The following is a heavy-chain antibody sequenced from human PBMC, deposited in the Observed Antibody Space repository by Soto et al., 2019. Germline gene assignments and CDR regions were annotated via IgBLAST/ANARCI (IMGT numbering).Heavy chain of an antibody. D-gene: IGHD3-10*01. CDR3: ARSDGSVSRAFDY. CDR2: INPILSMS. Sequence: QVQLVQSGAEVKRPGSSVKVSCKASGDTFTFYSINWVRQAPGLGLEWMGRINPILSMSNYAQRFQGRVMMTADKATSTAYKELSSLRSDDTAIYYCARSDGSVSRAFDYWGQGALVTVSS. CDR1: GDTFTFYS. J-gene: IGHJ4*02. V-gene: IGHV1-69*02.